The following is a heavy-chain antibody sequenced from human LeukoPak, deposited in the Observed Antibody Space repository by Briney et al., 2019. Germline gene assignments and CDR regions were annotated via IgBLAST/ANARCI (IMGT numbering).Heavy chain of an antibody. CDR1: GGSISSGGYS. Sequence: SETLSLTCAVSGGSISSGGYSWRWIRQPPGKGLEWIGYIYHSGSTYYNPSLKSRVTISVDRSKNQFSLKLSSVTAADTAVYYCARASGVMDLSYWGQGTLVTVSS. CDR2: IYHSGST. CDR3: ARASGVMDLSY. V-gene: IGHV4-30-2*01. J-gene: IGHJ4*02. D-gene: IGHD3-16*01.